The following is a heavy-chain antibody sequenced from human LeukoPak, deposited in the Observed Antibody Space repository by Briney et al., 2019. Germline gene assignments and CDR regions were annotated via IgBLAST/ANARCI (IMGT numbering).Heavy chain of an antibody. J-gene: IGHJ4*02. Sequence: GGSLRLSCAGSGFSISNYGMNWVRQAPGKGLEWQSYIRSDRSNKYYADSVEGRFSISRDNPKNSLYLQMHSLRAEDTAVYYCARSNREFVSGRGDYWGQGTLVTVSS. CDR2: IRSDRSNK. V-gene: IGHV3-48*04. CDR1: GFSISNYG. D-gene: IGHD3-10*01. CDR3: ARSNREFVSGRGDY.